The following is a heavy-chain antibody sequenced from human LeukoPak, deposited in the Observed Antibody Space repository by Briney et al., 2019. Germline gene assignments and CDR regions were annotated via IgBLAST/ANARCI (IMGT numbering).Heavy chain of an antibody. Sequence: SETLSLTCAVYGGSFSGYYWSWIRQPPGKGLEWIGEINHSGSTNYNPSLKSRVAISVDTSKNQFSLKLSSVTAADTAVYYCARGLDSSGYYYDYWGQGTLVTVSS. V-gene: IGHV4-34*01. D-gene: IGHD3-22*01. CDR1: GGSFSGYY. J-gene: IGHJ4*02. CDR3: ARGLDSSGYYYDY. CDR2: INHSGST.